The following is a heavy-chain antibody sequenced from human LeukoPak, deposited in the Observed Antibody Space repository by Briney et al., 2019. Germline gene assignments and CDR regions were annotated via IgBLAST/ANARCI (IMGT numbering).Heavy chain of an antibody. V-gene: IGHV4-59*01. CDR1: GGSISTYY. D-gene: IGHD5-12*01. Sequence: SETLSLTCTVSGGSISTYYWSWIRQPPGKGLEWIGYIYYSGNTNYNPSLKSRVTISIDTSKNQFSLRVSSVTSADTAVYYCARGNSGYDYAFDIWGQGTMVTVSS. J-gene: IGHJ3*02. CDR3: ARGNSGYDYAFDI. CDR2: IYYSGNT.